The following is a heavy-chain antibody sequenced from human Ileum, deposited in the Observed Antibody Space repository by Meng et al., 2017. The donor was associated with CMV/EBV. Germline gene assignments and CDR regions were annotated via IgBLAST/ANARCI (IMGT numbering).Heavy chain of an antibody. J-gene: IGHJ4*02. Sequence: GPGFTFSNYSMNWVRQAPGEGLEWVSSISRTNNYIYYADSVKGRLTISRDHAKNSLHLQMNSLRAEDTAVYYCAKGSAASRPYYFDYWGQG. CDR1: GFTFSNYS. CDR2: ISRTNNYI. V-gene: IGHV3-21*04. D-gene: IGHD3-3*01. CDR3: AKGSAASRPYYFDY.